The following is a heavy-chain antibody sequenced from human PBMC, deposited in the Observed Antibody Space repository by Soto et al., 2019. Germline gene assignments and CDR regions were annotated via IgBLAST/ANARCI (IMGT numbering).Heavy chain of an antibody. J-gene: IGHJ4*02. CDR1: GGSISSGDYY. CDR2: IYYSGST. V-gene: IGHV4-30-4*01. Sequence: SETLSLTCTVSGGSISSGDYYWSWIRQPPGKGLEWIGYIYYSGSTYYNPSLKSRVTISVDTSKNQFSLKLSSVTAADTAVYYCARGAHILTGYYPYPAYWGQGTLVTVSS. CDR3: ARGAHILTGYYPYPAY. D-gene: IGHD3-9*01.